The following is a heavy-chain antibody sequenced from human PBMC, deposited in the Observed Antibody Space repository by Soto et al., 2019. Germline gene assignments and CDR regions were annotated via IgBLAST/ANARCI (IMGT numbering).Heavy chain of an antibody. CDR2: VSGTSGDT. CDR3: ARSLITFGGVVSQTPLFDL. Sequence: EVQLLESGGGLVQPGGSLRLSCAASGFTFSHYAMRWVRQAPGKGLEWVSEVSGTSGDTYYAGSVRGWFTVSRDNSKNTLILQMNSLRVEDTAKFYCARSLITFGGVVSQTPLFDLWGQGSLVTVSS. V-gene: IGHV3-23*01. CDR1: GFTFSHYA. D-gene: IGHD3-16*01. J-gene: IGHJ4*02.